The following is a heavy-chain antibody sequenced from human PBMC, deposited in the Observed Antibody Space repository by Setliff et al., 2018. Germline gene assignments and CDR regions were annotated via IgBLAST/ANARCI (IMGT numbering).Heavy chain of an antibody. Sequence: GGSLRLSCVASTFTFSKYAITWVRQAPGKGLEWVSTIIGSGISTYYADSVQGRVTISSDNHKNTLHLQMNSLRVEDTAIYYCAKDGVGPTYTYFLDYWGQGTQVTVSS. CDR1: TFTFSKYA. CDR2: IIGSGIST. J-gene: IGHJ4*02. CDR3: AKDGVGPTYTYFLDY. V-gene: IGHV3-23*01. D-gene: IGHD1-26*01.